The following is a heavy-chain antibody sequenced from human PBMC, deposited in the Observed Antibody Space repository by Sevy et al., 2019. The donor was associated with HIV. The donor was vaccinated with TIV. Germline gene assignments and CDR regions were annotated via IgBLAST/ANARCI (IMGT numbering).Heavy chain of an antibody. J-gene: IGHJ6*02. CDR2: ISAYNGNT. D-gene: IGHD1-26*01. CDR1: GYTFTSYD. CDR3: ARVRLVGASFYYYYYGMDV. Sequence: ASVKVSCKASGYTFTSYDISWVRQAPGEGLEWMGWISAYNGNTNYAQKLQGRVTMTTDTSTSTAYMELRSLRSDDTAGYYCARVRLVGASFYYYYYGMDVWGQGTTVTVSS. V-gene: IGHV1-18*01.